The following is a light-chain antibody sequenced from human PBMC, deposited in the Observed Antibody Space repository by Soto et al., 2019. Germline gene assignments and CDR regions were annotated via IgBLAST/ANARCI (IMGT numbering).Light chain of an antibody. CDR2: DAS. CDR3: QQRSNWPSIT. V-gene: IGKV3-11*01. J-gene: IGKJ5*01. CDR1: QSVSSY. Sequence: DIALTQSPATLSVSPGEGATVSCRASQSVSSYLAWYQQKPGQAPRLLISDASNRATGIPARFSGSGSGTDFTLTISSLEPEDFAVYYCQQRSNWPSITFGQGTRLEIK.